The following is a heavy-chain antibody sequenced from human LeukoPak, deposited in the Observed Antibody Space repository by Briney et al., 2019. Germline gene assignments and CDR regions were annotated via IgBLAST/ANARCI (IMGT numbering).Heavy chain of an antibody. D-gene: IGHD6-13*01. Sequence: ASVKVSCKASGYTFTGYYMHWVRQAPGQGLEWMGWINPNSGGTNYAQKFQGRVTMTRDTSISTAYMELSRLRSDDTAVYYCARAPYSSSWYAPQDYWDQGTLVTVSS. CDR3: ARAPYSSSWYAPQDY. CDR2: INPNSGGT. CDR1: GYTFTGYY. J-gene: IGHJ4*02. V-gene: IGHV1-2*02.